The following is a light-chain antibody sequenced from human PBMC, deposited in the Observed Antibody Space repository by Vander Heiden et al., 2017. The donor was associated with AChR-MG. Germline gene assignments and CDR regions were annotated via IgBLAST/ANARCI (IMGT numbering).Light chain of an antibody. CDR3: GTWDSTLSVVV. CDR2: DDD. V-gene: IGLV1-51*01. J-gene: IGLJ2*01. CDR1: SSNIGRNS. Sequence: QPVLTQPPSVSAAPGQKVAIPSSGTSSNIGRNSVAWYQQFPGTVPQLLIHDDDERPAGIPDRFSGSKSGTSAFLGITGLQTGDEADYYCGTWDSTLSVVVLGGGTKLTVL.